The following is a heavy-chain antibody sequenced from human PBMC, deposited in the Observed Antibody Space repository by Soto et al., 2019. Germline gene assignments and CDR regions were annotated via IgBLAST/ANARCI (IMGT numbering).Heavy chain of an antibody. J-gene: IGHJ4*02. Sequence: QVQLVESGGGVVQPGRSLRLSCAASGFTFSSYGMHWVRQAPGKGLEWVAVIWYDGSNKYYADSVKGRFTISRDNSKNTLYLQMNSLRAEDTAVYYCARGRFGSSSYFDYWGQGTLVTVSS. CDR1: GFTFSSYG. V-gene: IGHV3-33*01. D-gene: IGHD6-13*01. CDR2: IWYDGSNK. CDR3: ARGRFGSSSYFDY.